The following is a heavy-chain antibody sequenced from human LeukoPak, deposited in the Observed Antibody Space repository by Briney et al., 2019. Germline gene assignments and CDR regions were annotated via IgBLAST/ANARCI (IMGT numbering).Heavy chain of an antibody. J-gene: IGHJ4*02. CDR1: GFTVRSNY. CDR3: ARGSSSSRSDALDY. Sequence: PGGSLRLSCAASGFTVRSNYMSWVRQAPGKGLEWVSVIYSGGSTYYADSVKGRFTISRDNSKNTQYLQMNSLRAEDTAVYYCARGSSSSRSDALDYWGQGTLVTVSS. CDR2: IYSGGST. V-gene: IGHV3-53*01. D-gene: IGHD2-15*01.